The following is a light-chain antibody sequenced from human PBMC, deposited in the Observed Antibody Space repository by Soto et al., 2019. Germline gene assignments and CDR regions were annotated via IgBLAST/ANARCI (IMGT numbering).Light chain of an antibody. CDR1: SSDVGSYNL. CDR2: EDD. J-gene: IGLJ1*01. Sequence: QSVLTQPASVSGSPGQSITISCTGTSSDVGSYNLVSWYQHHPGEAPKIIIYEDDKRPSGVSYRFSGSKSGHTASLTISGLQAEDEADYYCCSYAGSSSFVFGIGTKVTVL. CDR3: CSYAGSSSFV. V-gene: IGLV2-23*01.